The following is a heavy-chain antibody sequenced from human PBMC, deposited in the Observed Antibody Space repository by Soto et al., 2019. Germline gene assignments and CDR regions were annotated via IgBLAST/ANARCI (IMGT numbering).Heavy chain of an antibody. J-gene: IGHJ5*02. CDR3: AKPHVGDPEIVTGYSSGWFDP. Sequence: GGSLRLSCAASGFTFSSYAMSWVRQAPGKGLEWVSAISGSGGSTYYADSVKGRFTISRDNSKNTLYLQMNSLRAEDTAVYYCAKPHVGDPEIVTGYSSGWFDPWGQGTLVTVSS. CDR2: ISGSGGST. CDR1: GFTFSSYA. V-gene: IGHV3-23*01. D-gene: IGHD6-19*01.